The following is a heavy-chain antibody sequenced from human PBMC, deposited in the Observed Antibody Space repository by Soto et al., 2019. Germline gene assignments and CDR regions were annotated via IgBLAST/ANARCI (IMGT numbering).Heavy chain of an antibody. V-gene: IGHV1-69*08. CDR2: IIPIFGIA. J-gene: IGHJ6*02. CDR1: GGTFSRYS. Sequence: QVQLVQSGAEVKKPGSSVKVYCKASGGTFSRYSITWVRQAPGHGLEWIGRIIPIFGIASYAQKFQGRVTITADESKSTAYMELGSLRSDDTAVYYCAREDRDRETGLVPAAIDGMDVWGQGATVTVSS. D-gene: IGHD2-2*01. CDR3: AREDRDRETGLVPAAIDGMDV.